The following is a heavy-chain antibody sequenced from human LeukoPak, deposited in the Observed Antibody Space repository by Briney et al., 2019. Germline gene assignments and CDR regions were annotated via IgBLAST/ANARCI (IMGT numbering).Heavy chain of an antibody. CDR3: ARGLLAAAGIDY. CDR2: IWYDGSNK. D-gene: IGHD6-13*01. V-gene: IGHV3-33*01. J-gene: IGHJ4*02. Sequence: GGSLRLSCAASGFTFSSYGMHWVRQAPGKRLEWVSLIWYDGSNKYYADSVKGRFTISRDNSKNTLYLQMNSLRAEDTAVYYCARGLLAAAGIDYWGQGALVTVSS. CDR1: GFTFSSYG.